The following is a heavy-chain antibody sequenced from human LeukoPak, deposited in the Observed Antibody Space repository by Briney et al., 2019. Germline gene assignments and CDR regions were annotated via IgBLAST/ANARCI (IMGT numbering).Heavy chain of an antibody. J-gene: IGHJ4*02. CDR2: INHSGST. D-gene: IGHD1-26*01. Sequence: SETLSLTCAVYGGSFSGYYWSWIRQPPGKGLEWIGEINHSGSTNYNPSLKSRVTISVDTSKNQFSLKLSSVTAADTAVYYCARTSSGSYFDYWGQGTLVTVSS. V-gene: IGHV4-34*01. CDR1: GGSFSGYY. CDR3: ARTSSGSYFDY.